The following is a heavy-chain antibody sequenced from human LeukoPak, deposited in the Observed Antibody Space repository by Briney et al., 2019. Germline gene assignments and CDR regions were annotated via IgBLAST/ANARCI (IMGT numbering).Heavy chain of an antibody. CDR2: INVDSGGT. J-gene: IGHJ4*02. D-gene: IGHD3-10*01. CDR1: EHTFNGYY. V-gene: IGHV1-2*02. Sequence: ASVKVSCNGYEHTFNGYYVHWVRQAPGQGLEYMGWINVDSGGTKYAQRLQGRVTMTRDTSIRTAYMEVSSLRSDDTAVYYCAGEYSGSERFDCWGPGTQVTISS. CDR3: AGEYSGSERFDC.